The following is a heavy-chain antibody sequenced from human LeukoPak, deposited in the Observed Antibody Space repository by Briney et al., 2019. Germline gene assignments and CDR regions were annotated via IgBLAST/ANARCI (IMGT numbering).Heavy chain of an antibody. CDR1: GFSFSSHG. J-gene: IGHJ4*02. CDR3: AKDVGLTYFDY. D-gene: IGHD1-26*01. Sequence: PGSSLRLSCEASGFSFSSHGMHWVRQAPGKGLEWVSAISGSGGSTYYADSVKGRFTISRDNSKNTLYLQMNSLRAEDTAVYYCAKDVGLTYFDYWGQGTLVTV. V-gene: IGHV3-23*01. CDR2: ISGSGGST.